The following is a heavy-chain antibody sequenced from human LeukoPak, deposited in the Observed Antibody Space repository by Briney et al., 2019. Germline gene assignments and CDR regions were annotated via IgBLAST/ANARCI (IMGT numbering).Heavy chain of an antibody. Sequence: GGSLRLSCAASGFTFSSYAMSWVRQAPGKGLEWVSAISGSGGSTYYADSVKGRFTISRDNAKNSLYLQMNSLRAEDTALYYCAKDMTAAAGPYYFDYWGQGTLVTVSS. CDR2: ISGSGGST. V-gene: IGHV3-23*01. J-gene: IGHJ4*02. CDR3: AKDMTAAAGPYYFDY. D-gene: IGHD6-13*01. CDR1: GFTFSSYA.